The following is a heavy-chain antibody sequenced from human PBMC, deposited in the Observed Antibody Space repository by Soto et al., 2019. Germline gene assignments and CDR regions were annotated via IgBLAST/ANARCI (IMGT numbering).Heavy chain of an antibody. V-gene: IGHV5-10-1*01. CDR1: GYSFTSYW. CDR3: ATRPLWGTTPRGFSGMDV. J-gene: IGHJ6*02. Sequence: PGESLKISCKGSGYSFTSYWISWVRQMPGKGLEWMGRIDPSDSYTNYSPSFQGHVTISADKSISTAYLQWSSLKASDTAMYYCATRPLWGTTPRGFSGMDVWGQGTTVTVSS. D-gene: IGHD3-16*01. CDR2: IDPSDSYT.